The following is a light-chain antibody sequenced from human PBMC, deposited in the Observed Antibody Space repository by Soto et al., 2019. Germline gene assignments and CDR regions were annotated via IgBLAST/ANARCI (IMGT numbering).Light chain of an antibody. J-gene: IGKJ1*01. V-gene: IGKV1-12*01. Sequence: DIQMAQSPSSVSSSVGDRVTITCLASQGISSSLAWYQQRPGKAPKLLIYAASNLQNEVPSRFSGSGSGTDFTLTISSLQPEDFATYYCQQAKNFPWTFGQGTKVDIK. CDR1: QGISSS. CDR3: QQAKNFPWT. CDR2: AAS.